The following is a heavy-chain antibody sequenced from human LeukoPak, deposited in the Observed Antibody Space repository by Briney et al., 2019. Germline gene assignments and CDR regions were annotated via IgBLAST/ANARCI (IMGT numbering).Heavy chain of an antibody. CDR1: GFTFSSYS. CDR3: ARDARDYYGSGGYYGMDV. D-gene: IGHD3-10*01. CDR2: ISSSSTYI. J-gene: IGHJ6*02. V-gene: IGHV3-21*06. Sequence: GGSLRLSCAASGFTFSSYSMNWVRQAPGKGLEWVSSISSSSTYIYSAHSVKGRFNISRDNAKTSLYLQMNSLRAEDTAVYYCARDARDYYGSGGYYGMDVWGQGTTVTVSS.